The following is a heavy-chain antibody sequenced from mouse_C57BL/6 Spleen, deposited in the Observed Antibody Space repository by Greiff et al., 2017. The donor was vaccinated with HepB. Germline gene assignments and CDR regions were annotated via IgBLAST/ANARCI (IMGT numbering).Heavy chain of an antibody. CDR1: GYTFTSYW. CDR3: ARRPNYYGRAMDY. CDR2: IHTNSGST. J-gene: IGHJ4*01. Sequence: QGQLQQPGAELGKPGGSVKVSCKASGYTFTSYWMHWGEQRPGQSLEWIGMIHTNSGSTNYNEKFKSKATLTVDKSSSTAYMQLSSLTSEDSAVYYCARRPNYYGRAMDYWGQGTSVTVSS. V-gene: IGHV1-64*01. D-gene: IGHD1-2*01.